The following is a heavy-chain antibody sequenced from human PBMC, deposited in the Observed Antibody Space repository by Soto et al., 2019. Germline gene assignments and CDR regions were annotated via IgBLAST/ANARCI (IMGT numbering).Heavy chain of an antibody. CDR3: VKGRGEGYCTGGSCSFDN. CDR1: GFSYSRYA. J-gene: IGHJ4*02. D-gene: IGHD2-8*02. CDR2: VSANGDTT. Sequence: EVQLMESGGGLVQPGGSPRLSCAASGFSYSRYAMSWVRQAPGKGLEWVSGVSANGDTTNYADSVKGRFTISRDNSKNTVDLQMSSLRPEDAAVYYCVKGRGEGYCTGGSCSFDNWGQGTLVTVSS. V-gene: IGHV3-23*01.